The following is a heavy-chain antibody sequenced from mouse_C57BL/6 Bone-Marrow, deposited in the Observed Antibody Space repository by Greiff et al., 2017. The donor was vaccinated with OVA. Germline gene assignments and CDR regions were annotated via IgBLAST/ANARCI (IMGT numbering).Heavy chain of an antibody. V-gene: IGHV5-4*01. Sequence: EVKLMESGGGLVKPGGSLKLSCAASGFTFSSYAMSWVRQTPEKRLEWVATISDGGSYTYYPDNVKGRFTISRDNAKNNRYLQMSHLKSEDTAMYYCARDSSNYVRYAMDYWGQGTSVTVSS. CDR2: ISDGGSYT. D-gene: IGHD2-5*01. CDR1: GFTFSSYA. CDR3: ARDSSNYVRYAMDY. J-gene: IGHJ4*01.